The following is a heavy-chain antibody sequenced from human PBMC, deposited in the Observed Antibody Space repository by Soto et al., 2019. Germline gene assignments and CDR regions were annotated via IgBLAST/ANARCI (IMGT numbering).Heavy chain of an antibody. CDR1: GFTFSSYE. Sequence: LRLSCAASGFTFSSYEMNWVRQAPGKGLEWVSYISSSGSTIYYADSVKGRFTISRDNAKNSLYLQMNSLRAEDTAVYYCARDGRGYAYYYDSSGYSSRDAFDIWSQGTMVTVSS. J-gene: IGHJ3*02. CDR2: ISSSGSTI. CDR3: ARDGRGYAYYYDSSGYSSRDAFDI. V-gene: IGHV3-48*03. D-gene: IGHD3-22*01.